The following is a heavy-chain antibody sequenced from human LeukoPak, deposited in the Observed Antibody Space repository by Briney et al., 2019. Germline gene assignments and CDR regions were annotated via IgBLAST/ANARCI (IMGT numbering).Heavy chain of an antibody. V-gene: IGHV5-51*01. CDR2: IYPGDSDT. CDR1: GYSFTNYW. Sequence: GESLKISCKGSGYSFTNYWIGWVRQMPGKGLEWMGIIYPGDSDTRYSPSFQGQVSISVDKSISTAYLQWSSLKASDTAMCYCARTFSPDVYNYYFDYWGQGTLVTVSS. CDR3: ARTFSPDVYNYYFDY. J-gene: IGHJ4*02. D-gene: IGHD5-24*01.